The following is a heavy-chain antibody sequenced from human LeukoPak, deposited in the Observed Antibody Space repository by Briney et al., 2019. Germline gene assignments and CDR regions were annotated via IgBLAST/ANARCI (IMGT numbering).Heavy chain of an antibody. J-gene: IGHJ4*02. CDR3: ARVVPAATPSYYYFDY. Sequence: GASVKVSCKASGYTFTSYYMHWVRQAPGQGLEWMGIINPSGGSTSYAQKFQGGVTMTRDTSTSTVYMELSSLRSEDTAVYYCARVVPAATPSYYYFDYWGQGTLVTVSS. V-gene: IGHV1-46*03. CDR1: GYTFTSYY. D-gene: IGHD2-2*01. CDR2: INPSGGST.